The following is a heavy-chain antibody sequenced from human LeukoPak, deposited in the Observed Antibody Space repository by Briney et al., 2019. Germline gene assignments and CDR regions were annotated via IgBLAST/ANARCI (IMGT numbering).Heavy chain of an antibody. Sequence: GGSLRLSCAASGFTFSSYWMSWVRQAPGKGLEWVANIKQDGSEKYYVDSVKGRFTISRDNAKNSLYLQMNSLRAEDTAVYYCARERGSRVLWLRNTNYYFDCWGQGTLVTVSS. CDR1: GFTFSSYW. V-gene: IGHV3-7*01. CDR2: IKQDGSEK. D-gene: IGHD3-10*01. J-gene: IGHJ4*02. CDR3: ARERGSRVLWLRNTNYYFDC.